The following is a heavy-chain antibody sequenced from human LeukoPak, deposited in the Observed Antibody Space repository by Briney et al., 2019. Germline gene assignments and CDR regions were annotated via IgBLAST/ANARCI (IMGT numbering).Heavy chain of an antibody. Sequence: SQTLSLTCTVSGGSISSGSYYWSWIRQPAGKGLEWIGRIYTSGSTNYNPSLKSRVTISVDTSKNQFSLKLSSVTAADTAVYYCARPGGSYPYYFDYWGQGTLVTVSS. V-gene: IGHV4-61*02. CDR1: GGSISSGSYY. CDR3: ARPGGSYPYYFDY. CDR2: IYTSGST. J-gene: IGHJ4*02. D-gene: IGHD1-26*01.